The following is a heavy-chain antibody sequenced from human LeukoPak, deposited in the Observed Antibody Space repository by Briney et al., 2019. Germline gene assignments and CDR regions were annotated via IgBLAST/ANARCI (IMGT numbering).Heavy chain of an antibody. D-gene: IGHD2-2*01. CDR2: ISGSGGST. V-gene: IGHV3-23*01. J-gene: IGHJ4*02. CDR1: GFTFSSYA. CDR3: AKDQDIVVVPAAAFDY. Sequence: GGSLRLSCAASGFTFSSYAMSWVRQAPRKGLEWVSAISGSGGSTYYADSVKGRFTISRDNSKNTLYLQMNSLRAEDTAVYYCAKDQDIVVVPAAAFDYWGQGTLVTVSS.